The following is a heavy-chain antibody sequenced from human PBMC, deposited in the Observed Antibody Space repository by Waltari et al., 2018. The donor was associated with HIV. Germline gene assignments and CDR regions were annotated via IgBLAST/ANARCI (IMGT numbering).Heavy chain of an antibody. V-gene: IGHV4-39*01. J-gene: IGHJ4*02. CDR3: ARQPSAWDI. D-gene: IGHD1-26*01. CDR2: VYHTGNT. CDR1: GRPIRSSSFF. Sequence: QLQESGPGLVKPSDTLSLTCTVYGRPIRSSSFFWGWIRQAPGKGLEWIGSVYHTGNTFYNPSLKSRVSMFIDRATNQFSLRLTSVTAADTGIYYCARQPSAWDIWGQGMLVSVSS.